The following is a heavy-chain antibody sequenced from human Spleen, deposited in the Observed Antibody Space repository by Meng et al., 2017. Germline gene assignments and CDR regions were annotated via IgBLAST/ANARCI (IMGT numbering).Heavy chain of an antibody. V-gene: IGHV4-4*03. Sequence: GPRHGPGPGLVKPPGTIAVASAVAVGAISTTKWWNWVRQTPGKGLEWVGEIYHSGSTNYNPSLKSRVTMSVDKSKNQFSLKLTSVTAADTAVYYCASYNSGWPQFDSWGQGILVTVSS. CDR1: VGAISTTKW. D-gene: IGHD6-19*01. CDR2: IYHSGST. J-gene: IGHJ4*02. CDR3: ASYNSGWPQFDS.